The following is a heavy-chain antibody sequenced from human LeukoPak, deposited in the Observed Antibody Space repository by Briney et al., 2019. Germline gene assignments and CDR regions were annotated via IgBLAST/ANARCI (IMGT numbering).Heavy chain of an antibody. J-gene: IGHJ4*02. CDR3: AKDERYSSSWDYFDY. D-gene: IGHD6-13*01. V-gene: IGHV3-43D*03. Sequence: GGSLRLSCAASGFTFDDYAMHWVRQAPGQVLEWVSLISWDCRSTYYADSANGRFTISSNNSKNSLYMQMNSLRAEDTALYDCAKDERYSSSWDYFDYWGQGSVVTVSS. CDR1: GFTFDDYA. CDR2: ISWDCRST.